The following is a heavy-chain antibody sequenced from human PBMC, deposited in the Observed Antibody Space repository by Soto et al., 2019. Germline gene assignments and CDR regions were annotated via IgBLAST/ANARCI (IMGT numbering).Heavy chain of an antibody. D-gene: IGHD1-7*01. J-gene: IGHJ4*02. Sequence: QVQLVESGGGVVQPGRSLRLSCAASGFTFSSYAMHWVRQAPGKGLEWVAVISYDGSNKYYADSVKGRFTISRDNSKNTLYLQMNSLRAEDTAVYYCASDRGAGTLRYYFDYWGQGTLVTVSS. CDR1: GFTFSSYA. CDR3: ASDRGAGTLRYYFDY. V-gene: IGHV3-30-3*01. CDR2: ISYDGSNK.